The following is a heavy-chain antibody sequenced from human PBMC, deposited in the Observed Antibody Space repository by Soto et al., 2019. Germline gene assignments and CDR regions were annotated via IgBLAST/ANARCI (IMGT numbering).Heavy chain of an antibody. CDR2: ISYDGSNK. D-gene: IGHD4-17*01. CDR3: ARPSYGYGDYVAQFDY. V-gene: IGHV3-30*03. CDR1: GFTFSSYG. J-gene: IGHJ4*02. Sequence: SLRLSCAASGFTFSSYGMHWVRQAPGKGLEWVAVISYDGSNKYYADSVRGRFTISRDNSKNTLYLQMNSLRAEDTAVYYYARPSYGYGDYVAQFDYWGQGTLVTVSS.